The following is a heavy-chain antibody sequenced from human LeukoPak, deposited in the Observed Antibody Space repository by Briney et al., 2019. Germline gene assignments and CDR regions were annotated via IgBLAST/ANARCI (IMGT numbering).Heavy chain of an antibody. J-gene: IGHJ6*03. CDR2: ISRGSTYI. Sequence: GGSLRLSCTVSGFTFDSYAMIWVRQAPGKGLEWTSSISRGSTYIYYADSVRGRFTISRDNARDSLFLQMNNLRAEDTAVYYCASFWSHYYYMDVWGKGTTVLVSS. V-gene: IGHV3-21*01. CDR3: ASFWSHYYYMDV. D-gene: IGHD3-3*01. CDR1: GFTFDSYA.